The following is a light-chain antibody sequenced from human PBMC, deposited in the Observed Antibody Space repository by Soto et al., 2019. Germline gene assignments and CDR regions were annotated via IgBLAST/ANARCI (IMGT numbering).Light chain of an antibody. CDR2: KAS. V-gene: IGKV1-5*03. Sequence: DIQMTQSPSTLSASVRDPVTITCRASHNISTWLAWYQQKPGKAPKLLIYKASNLENGVPSRFGGSGSGTDFTLAISSLQPDDFASYYCQQYHSYTRTFGQGTKVELK. J-gene: IGKJ1*01. CDR1: HNISTW. CDR3: QQYHSYTRT.